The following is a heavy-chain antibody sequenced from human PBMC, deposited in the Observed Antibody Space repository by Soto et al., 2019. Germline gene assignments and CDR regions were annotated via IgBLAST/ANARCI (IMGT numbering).Heavy chain of an antibody. CDR3: ARVTPAAGTPY. Sequence: VQLQESGPGLVKPSQTLSLTCSVSGDSISSGGYYWSWIRQHPGKGLDWIGYIDYRGSTYYNSSLQTRLPTTADMSKNQFSPKLRSVTAADTAVYYCARVTPAAGTPYWGQGTLVTVSS. CDR2: IDYRGST. V-gene: IGHV4-31*03. CDR1: GDSISSGGYY. D-gene: IGHD6-13*01. J-gene: IGHJ4*02.